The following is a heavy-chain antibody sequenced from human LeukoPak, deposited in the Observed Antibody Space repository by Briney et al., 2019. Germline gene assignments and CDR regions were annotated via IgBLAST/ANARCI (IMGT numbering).Heavy chain of an antibody. Sequence: GGSLRLSCTASKFTFSNYDMHWVRQAPGKGLEWVAVISSDGRNKFYAGSVKGRFTISRDNSKNTLYLQMNSLRGEDTAVYYCAKQTSSYPNWFDPWGQGTLVTVSS. CDR3: AKQTSSYPNWFDP. D-gene: IGHD6-6*01. CDR2: ISSDGRNK. J-gene: IGHJ5*02. V-gene: IGHV3-30*18. CDR1: KFTFSNYD.